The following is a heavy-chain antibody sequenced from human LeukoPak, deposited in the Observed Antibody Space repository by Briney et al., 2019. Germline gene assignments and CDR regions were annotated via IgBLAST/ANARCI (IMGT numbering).Heavy chain of an antibody. CDR3: ARGRDYYDSRGYYHNWFDP. V-gene: IGHV4-4*07. CDR2: IHTSGGT. J-gene: IGHJ5*02. D-gene: IGHD3-22*01. CDR1: GGSISSYY. Sequence: SETLSLTCTVSGGSISSYYWSWIRQPAGKGLEWIGRIHTSGGTNYNPSLKSRVTMSVDTSKNQFSLKLSSVTAADTAVYYCARGRDYYDSRGYYHNWFDPWGQGTLVTVSS.